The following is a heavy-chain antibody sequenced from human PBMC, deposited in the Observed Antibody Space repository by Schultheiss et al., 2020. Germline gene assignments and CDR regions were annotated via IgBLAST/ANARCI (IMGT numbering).Heavy chain of an antibody. CDR3: AREAPGVTFDY. Sequence: GGSLRLSCAASGFTFSSYEMNWVRQAPGKGLEWVSYISSSGSTIYYADSVKGRFTISRDNAKNSLYLQMNSLRAEDTAVYHCAREAPGVTFDYWGQGTLVTVSS. D-gene: IGHD3-10*01. CDR2: ISSSGSTI. J-gene: IGHJ4*02. CDR1: GFTFSSYE. V-gene: IGHV3-48*03.